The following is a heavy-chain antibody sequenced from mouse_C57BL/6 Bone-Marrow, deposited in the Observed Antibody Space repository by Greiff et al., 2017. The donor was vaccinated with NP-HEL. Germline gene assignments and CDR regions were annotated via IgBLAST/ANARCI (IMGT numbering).Heavy chain of an antibody. D-gene: IGHD3-2*02. Sequence: QVQLKQSGAELAKPGASVKLSCKASGYTFTSYWMHWVKQRPGQGLEWIGYINPSSGYTKYNQKFKDKATLTADKSSSTAYMQLSSLTYEDSAVYYCQLRLGGYYYAMDYWGQGTSVTVSS. V-gene: IGHV1-7*01. CDR2: INPSSGYT. CDR3: QLRLGGYYYAMDY. CDR1: GYTFTSYW. J-gene: IGHJ4*01.